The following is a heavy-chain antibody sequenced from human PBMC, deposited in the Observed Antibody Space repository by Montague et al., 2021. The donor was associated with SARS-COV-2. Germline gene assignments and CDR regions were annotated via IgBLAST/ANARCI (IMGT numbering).Heavy chain of an antibody. CDR2: IDPTGAMI. CDR3: ARARFDSNPYYYYGMDV. V-gene: IGHV3-74*01. CDR1: GFTLNEFW. D-gene: IGHD4-11*01. Sequence: SLRLSCAASGFTLNEFWMHWIRQAPGKGLAWVSRIDPTGAMINYADSVRGRFIISRDNAKNTVYLQMDSLRAEDTAVYYCARARFDSNPYYYYGMDVWGQGTTVTVSS. J-gene: IGHJ6*02.